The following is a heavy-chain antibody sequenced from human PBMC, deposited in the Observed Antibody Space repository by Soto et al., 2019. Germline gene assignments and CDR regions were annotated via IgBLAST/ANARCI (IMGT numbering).Heavy chain of an antibody. CDR3: ARRYDTYYFHY. CDR2: VYGSDDK. J-gene: IGHJ4*02. Sequence: QITLKESGPTLVKPTQTLTLTCTFSGFSLTTNTVAVGWIRQPPGKALEWLAIVYGSDDKFYSPSLKSRLTITKDTYTHQVVLTMTYVEPVDTATYYCARRYDTYYFHYWGQGTLVTVSS. V-gene: IGHV2-5*01. CDR1: GFSLTTNTVA. D-gene: IGHD1-1*01.